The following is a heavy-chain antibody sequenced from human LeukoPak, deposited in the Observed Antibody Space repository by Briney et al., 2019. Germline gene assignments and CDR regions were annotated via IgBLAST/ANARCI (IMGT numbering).Heavy chain of an antibody. V-gene: IGHV1-24*01. CDR2: FDPEDGET. D-gene: IGHD6-19*01. Sequence: ASVKVSCKVSGYTLTELSMHWVRQAPGKGLEWMGGFDPEDGETIYAQKFQGRVTMTEDTSTDTAYMELSSLRSEDTAVYYCATGKPTAVASPGYFDLWGRGTLVTVSS. CDR1: GYTLTELS. CDR3: ATGKPTAVASPGYFDL. J-gene: IGHJ2*01.